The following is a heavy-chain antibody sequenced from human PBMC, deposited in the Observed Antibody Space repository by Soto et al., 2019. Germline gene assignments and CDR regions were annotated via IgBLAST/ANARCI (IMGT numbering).Heavy chain of an antibody. V-gene: IGHV1-18*01. CDR2: NSAYNGNT. CDR3: ARVIDSQYSSSSYYYYYGMDV. Sequence: QVQLVQSGAEVKKPGASVKVSCKASGYTFTSYGISWVRQAPGQGLEWMGWNSAYNGNTNYAQKLQGRVTMTTDTSTSTAYMELRSLRSDDTAVYYCARVIDSQYSSSSYYYYYGMDVWGQGTTVTVSS. J-gene: IGHJ6*02. CDR1: GYTFTSYG. D-gene: IGHD6-6*01.